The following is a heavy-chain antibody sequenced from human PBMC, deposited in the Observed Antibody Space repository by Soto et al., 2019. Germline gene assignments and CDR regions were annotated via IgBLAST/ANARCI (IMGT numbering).Heavy chain of an antibody. CDR3: AIEYSSSPPYYPIGY. Sequence: SVKVSCKASGGTFSNYAISWVRQAPGQGLEWMGGIIPIFTTTKYAQKFQGRVTFTADKSTSTAYMELSSLRSEDTAVYYCAIEYSSSPPYYPIGYWGQGTLVTVSS. D-gene: IGHD6-6*01. V-gene: IGHV1-69*06. CDR1: GGTFSNYA. J-gene: IGHJ4*02. CDR2: IIPIFTTT.